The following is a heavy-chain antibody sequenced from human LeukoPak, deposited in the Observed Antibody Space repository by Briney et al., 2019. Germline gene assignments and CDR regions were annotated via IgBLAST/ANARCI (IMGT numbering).Heavy chain of an antibody. V-gene: IGHV4-59*01. D-gene: IGHD5-24*01. J-gene: IGHJ4*02. Sequence: SETLSLTCTVSGGSISSYYWSWIRQPAGKGLEWIGYVYYTGSTNFNPSLKSRVTMSLDTSRNQFSLKLTSLTAADTAVYYCARGAMATTPFFDYWGQGTLVTVSS. CDR2: VYYTGST. CDR1: GGSISSYY. CDR3: ARGAMATTPFFDY.